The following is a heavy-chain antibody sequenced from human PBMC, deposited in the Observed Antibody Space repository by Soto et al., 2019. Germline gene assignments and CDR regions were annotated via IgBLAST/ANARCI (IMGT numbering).Heavy chain of an antibody. V-gene: IGHV3-23*01. CDR1: GFTFSSYA. CDR2: TSGSGGST. CDR3: AKVAAGYDFWSGYYNADWFDP. D-gene: IGHD3-3*01. J-gene: IGHJ5*02. Sequence: PGGSLRLSCAASGFTFSSYAMSWVRQAPGKGLEWVSATSGSGGSTYYADSVKGRFTISRDNSKNTLYLQMNSLRAEDTAVYYCAKVAAGYDFWSGYYNADWFDPWGQGTLVTVSS.